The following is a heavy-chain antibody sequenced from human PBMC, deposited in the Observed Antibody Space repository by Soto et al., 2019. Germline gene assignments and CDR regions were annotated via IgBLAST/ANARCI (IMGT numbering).Heavy chain of an antibody. V-gene: IGHV4-59*11. J-gene: IGHJ2*01. D-gene: IGHD2-2*01. CDR3: ARVATCSGTNCYEFFWYFDL. CDR2: IHYSGRT. Sequence: ETLFLTCTVSGGFIIYLYWGWIRQPPGKGLEWIGYIHYSGRTKYNPSLKSRVTISTDTSRNQFSLRLSSVTAADTAVYYCARVATCSGTNCYEFFWYFDLWGRGTLVTVSS. CDR1: GGFIIYLY.